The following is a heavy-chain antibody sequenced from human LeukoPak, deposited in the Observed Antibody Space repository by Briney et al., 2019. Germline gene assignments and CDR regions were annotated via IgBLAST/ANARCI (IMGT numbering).Heavy chain of an antibody. D-gene: IGHD3-3*01. CDR2: ISSSGSTI. CDR3: ASLPYDFWSGYETFDY. V-gene: IGHV3-11*04. CDR1: GFTFSDYY. Sequence: GGSLRLSCAASGFTFSDYYMSWIRQAPGKGLEWVSYISSSGSTIYYADSVKGRFTISRDNAKNTLYLQMNSLRAEDTAVYYCASLPYDFWSGYETFDYWGQGTLVTVSS. J-gene: IGHJ4*02.